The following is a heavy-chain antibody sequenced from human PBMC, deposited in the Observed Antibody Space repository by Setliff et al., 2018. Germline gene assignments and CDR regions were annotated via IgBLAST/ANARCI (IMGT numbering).Heavy chain of an antibody. CDR1: GFTFSSYG. CDR2: IRYDGSTN. CDR3: AKKEYYYDSSGYSYFDY. V-gene: IGHV3-30*02. J-gene: IGHJ4*02. Sequence: GGSLRLSCAASGFTFSSYGMHWVRQAPGKGLEWVAFIRYDGSTNYYADSVKGRFTISRDNSKNTLYLQMNSLRAEETAVYYCAKKEYYYDSSGYSYFDYWGRERWSPSPQ. D-gene: IGHD3-22*01.